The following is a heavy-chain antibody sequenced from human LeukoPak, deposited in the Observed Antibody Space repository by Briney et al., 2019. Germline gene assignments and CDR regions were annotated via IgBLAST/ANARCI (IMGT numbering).Heavy chain of an antibody. V-gene: IGHV4-39*07. D-gene: IGHD1-26*01. CDR2: IYYSGST. Sequence: SETLSLTCTVSGGSISSSSYYWGWIRQPPGKGLEWIGSIYYSGSTYYNPSLKSRVTISVDTSKNQFSLKLSSVTAADTAVYYCAKDLGPVGATTFDYWGQGTLVTVSS. CDR1: GGSISSSSYY. J-gene: IGHJ4*02. CDR3: AKDLGPVGATTFDY.